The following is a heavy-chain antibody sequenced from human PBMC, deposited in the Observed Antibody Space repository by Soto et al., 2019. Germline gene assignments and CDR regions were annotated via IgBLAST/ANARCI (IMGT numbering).Heavy chain of an antibody. CDR1: GDSVSSNSAA. CDR3: ARGFSVSSSWRDNWFDP. V-gene: IGHV6-1*01. D-gene: IGHD6-13*01. CDR2: TYYRSKWYN. Sequence: PSQTLSLTCAISGDSVSSNSAAWNWIRQSPSRGLEWLGRTYYRSKWYNDYAVSVKSRITINPDTSKNQFSLQLNSVTPEDTAVYYCARGFSVSSSWRDNWFDPWGQGTLVTVSS. J-gene: IGHJ5*02.